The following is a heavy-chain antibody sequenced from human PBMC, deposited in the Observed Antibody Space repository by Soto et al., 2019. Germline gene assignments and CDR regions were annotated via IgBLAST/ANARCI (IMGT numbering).Heavy chain of an antibody. J-gene: IGHJ4*02. CDR3: ARPWGQSSRGWYNG. Sequence: EVQLLDSGGGSVQPGGSLRLSCAASGFSFSNYAMNWVRQAPGKGLEWVSVIGNSGGNTYSADSVKGRFTISRDNSKNTFYLQMNRLRVEDTAIYYCARPWGQSSRGWYNGWGQATLVIVSS. D-gene: IGHD6-19*01. V-gene: IGHV3-23*01. CDR1: GFSFSNYA. CDR2: IGNSGGNT.